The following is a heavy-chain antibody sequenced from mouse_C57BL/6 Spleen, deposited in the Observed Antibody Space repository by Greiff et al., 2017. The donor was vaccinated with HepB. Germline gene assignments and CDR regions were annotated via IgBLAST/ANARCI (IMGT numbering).Heavy chain of an antibody. CDR3: ARTDYYGSSGDYC. D-gene: IGHD1-1*01. J-gene: IGHJ2*01. CDR1: GYSITSGYY. Sequence: EVQLQESGPGLVKPSQSLSLTCSVTGYSITSGYYWNWIRQFPGNKLEWMGYISYDGSNNYNPSLKNRISITRDTSKNQFFLKLNSVTTEDTATYYCARTDYYGSSGDYCWGQGTTLTVSS. CDR2: ISYDGSN. V-gene: IGHV3-6*01.